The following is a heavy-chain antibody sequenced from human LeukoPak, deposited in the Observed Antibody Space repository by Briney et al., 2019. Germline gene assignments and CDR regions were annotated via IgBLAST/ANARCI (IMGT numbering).Heavy chain of an antibody. V-gene: IGHV3-21*01. Sequence: GGSLRLSCAASGFTFSSYSMDWVRQAPGKGLEWVSSISSSSSYIYYADSVKGRFTISRDNAKNSLYLQMNSLRAEDTAVYYCARYGYSYGYVDYWGQGTLVFVSS. CDR2: ISSSSSYI. J-gene: IGHJ4*02. CDR3: ARYGYSYGYVDY. D-gene: IGHD5-18*01. CDR1: GFTFSSYS.